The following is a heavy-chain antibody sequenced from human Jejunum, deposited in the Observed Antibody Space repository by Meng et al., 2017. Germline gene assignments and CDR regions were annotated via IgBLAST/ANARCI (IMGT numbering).Heavy chain of an antibody. J-gene: IGHJ3*01. CDR3: AKVALGFNAFDV. Sequence: GESLKISCAASGFTFSSYSMHWVRQAPGKGLEGVTIIWFDGSIKYYADSVQGRFTISRDNSKNTPYLQMNSLRPDDTAVYYCAKVALGFNAFDVWGQGTMVTVSS. CDR2: IWFDGSIK. V-gene: IGHV3-33*06. D-gene: IGHD3-16*01. CDR1: GFTFSSYS.